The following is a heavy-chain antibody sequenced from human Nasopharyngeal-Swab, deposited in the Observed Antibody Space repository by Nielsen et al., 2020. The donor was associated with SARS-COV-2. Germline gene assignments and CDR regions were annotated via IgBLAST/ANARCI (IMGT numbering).Heavy chain of an antibody. Sequence: ASVKVSCKASGYTFTSYYMHWVRQAPGQGLEWMGIINPSGGSTSYAQKFQGGVTMTRDTSTSTVYMELSSLRSEDTAVYYCARVIDGDYYDSSGFDYWGQGTLVTVSS. CDR1: GYTFTSYY. CDR2: INPSGGST. D-gene: IGHD3-22*01. CDR3: ARVIDGDYYDSSGFDY. J-gene: IGHJ4*02. V-gene: IGHV1-46*01.